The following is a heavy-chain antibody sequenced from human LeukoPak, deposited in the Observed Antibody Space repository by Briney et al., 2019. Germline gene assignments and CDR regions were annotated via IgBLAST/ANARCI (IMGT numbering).Heavy chain of an antibody. D-gene: IGHD2-15*01. CDR3: AKGSGILSYYGMDV. J-gene: IGHJ6*02. CDR2: VSGSGGST. Sequence: PGGSLRLSCAASGFPFSSYAMSWVRQAPGKGLEWVSAVSGSGGSTYYADSVKGRFTISRDNSKNTLYLQMNSLRAEDTAVYHCAKGSGILSYYGMDVWGQGTTVTVSS. CDR1: GFPFSSYA. V-gene: IGHV3-23*01.